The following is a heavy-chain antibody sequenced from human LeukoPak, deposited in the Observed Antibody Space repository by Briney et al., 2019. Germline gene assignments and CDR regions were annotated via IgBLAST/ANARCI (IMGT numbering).Heavy chain of an antibody. J-gene: IGHJ4*02. V-gene: IGHV4-38-2*02. D-gene: IGHD6-6*01. CDR1: GYSVNSHYC. CDR2: VCHSGSS. CDR3: ARLSIAARPGY. Sequence: SETLSLTCSVSGYSVNSHYCWGWIRQPPGRGLEWIGSVCHSGSSFYNPSLKSRLAISIDTSKNEFSLKLSSVTAADTAVYYCARLSIAARPGYWGQGTLVTVSS.